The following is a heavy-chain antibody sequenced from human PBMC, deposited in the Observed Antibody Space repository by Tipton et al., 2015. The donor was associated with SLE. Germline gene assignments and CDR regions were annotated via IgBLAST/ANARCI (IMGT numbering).Heavy chain of an antibody. D-gene: IGHD2-2*01. CDR3: VRSYQGMD. J-gene: IGHJ4*02. Sequence: TLSLTCTVSGVSMSSHYWSWIRQPPGKGLEWIGEIHYSGSTDYNPSLKSRVSISADTSKSQFSLKLNSVTAADTAVYYCVRSYQGMDWGQGTLVTVSS. CDR2: IHYSGST. V-gene: IGHV4-59*11. CDR1: GVSMSSHY.